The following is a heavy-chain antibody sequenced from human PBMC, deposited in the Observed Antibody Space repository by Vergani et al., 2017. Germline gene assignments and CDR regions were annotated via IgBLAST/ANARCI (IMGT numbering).Heavy chain of an antibody. V-gene: IGHV4-34*01. D-gene: IGHD3-9*01. CDR3: ARDNPHYDILTGYYRALLNWFDP. CDR2: INHSGST. Sequence: QVQLQQWGAGLLKPSETLSLTCAVYGGSFSGYYWSWIRQPPGKGLEWIGEINHSGSTNYNPSLKSRVTISVDTSKNQFSLKLSSVTAADTAVYYCARDNPHYDILTGYYRALLNWFDPWGQGTLVTVSA. J-gene: IGHJ5*02. CDR1: GGSFSGYY.